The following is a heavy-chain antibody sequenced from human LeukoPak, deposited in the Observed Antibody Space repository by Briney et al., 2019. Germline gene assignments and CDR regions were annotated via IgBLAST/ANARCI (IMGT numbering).Heavy chain of an antibody. Sequence: GGSLKLSCAASGFTLDNYNFNWVRQAPGKGLEWVSRINSDGSSTSYADSVKGRFTISRDNAKSTLYLQMNSLRAEDTAVYYCARDPYGDYVDYWGQGTLVTVSS. CDR3: ARDPYGDYVDY. D-gene: IGHD4-17*01. CDR1: GFTLDNYN. J-gene: IGHJ4*02. V-gene: IGHV3-74*01. CDR2: INSDGSST.